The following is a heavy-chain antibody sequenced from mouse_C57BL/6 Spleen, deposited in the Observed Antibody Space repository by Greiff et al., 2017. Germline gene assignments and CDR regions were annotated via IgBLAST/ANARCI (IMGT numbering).Heavy chain of an antibody. Sequence: QVQLQQSGAELARPGASVKLSCKASGYTFTSYGISWVKQRPGQGLEWIGEIYPGSGNTYYNEKFKGKATLTADKSSSTAYMELRSLTSEDSAVYFCARGDDYDWYFDVWGKGTTVTVSS. J-gene: IGHJ1*03. CDR1: GYTFTSYG. V-gene: IGHV1-81*01. D-gene: IGHD2-4*01. CDR3: ARGDDYDWYFDV. CDR2: IYPGSGNT.